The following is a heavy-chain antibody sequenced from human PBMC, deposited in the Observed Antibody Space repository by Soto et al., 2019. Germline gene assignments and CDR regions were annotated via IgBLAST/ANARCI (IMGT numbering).Heavy chain of an antibody. CDR1: GYPFTDYF. D-gene: IGHD2-21*02. CDR3: ARELYSCGGDCPYYMDY. V-gene: IGHV1-46*01. CDR2: ISLYHHST. Sequence: ASVKVSCKTSGYPFTDYFIHWVRQAPGQGLEWMGIISLYHHSTSYAQKFQARLTVTADTSTTTVYMDLSSLTSEDSAVYWCARELYSCGGDCPYYMDYWGQGTLVTVSS. J-gene: IGHJ4*02.